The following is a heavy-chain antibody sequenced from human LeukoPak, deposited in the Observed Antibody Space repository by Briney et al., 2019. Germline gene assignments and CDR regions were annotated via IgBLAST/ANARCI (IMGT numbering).Heavy chain of an antibody. CDR2: IEKDGSDI. V-gene: IGHV3-7*01. CDR3: ARSLGYYDY. Sequence: GGSLRLSCATSGFPFSAHWMSWVRQAPGKGLEWVANIEKDGSDIHYADSVRGRFTISRDNTQTSQWLQMNSLRAEDTAVYYCARSLGYYDYWGQGTLVTVSS. J-gene: IGHJ4*02. CDR1: GFPFSAHW. D-gene: IGHD3-22*01.